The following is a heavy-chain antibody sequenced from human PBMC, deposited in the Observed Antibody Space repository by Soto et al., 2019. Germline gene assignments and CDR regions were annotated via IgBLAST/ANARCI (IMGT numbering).Heavy chain of an antibody. J-gene: IGHJ6*01. V-gene: IGHV5-51*01. CDR1: GYVVISNW. Sequence: QALKRSCEASGYVVISNWMGWVRQMPGKGLEWMGIIFPADSETRYMPSFEGRVTISADKSINTAYVQWSSLESSDTAIYYCATPGGFGMDVWAQGLSVTVYS. D-gene: IGHD5-12*01. CDR3: ATPGGFGMDV. CDR2: IFPADSET.